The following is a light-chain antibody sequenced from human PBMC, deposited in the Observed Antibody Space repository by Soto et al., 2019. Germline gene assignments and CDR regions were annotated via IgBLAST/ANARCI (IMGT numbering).Light chain of an antibody. CDR3: QQVESYPNT. J-gene: IGKJ5*01. V-gene: IGKV1-9*01. Sequence: IQLTQSPSSLSATVGDRVTLTCRASQDIGTYLAWYQHKPGKAPKVLIYHASTLQSGVPSRFSGSGSGTDFTLTISSLQPEDFAIYYGQQVESYPNTFGRAKRLDIK. CDR1: QDIGTY. CDR2: HAS.